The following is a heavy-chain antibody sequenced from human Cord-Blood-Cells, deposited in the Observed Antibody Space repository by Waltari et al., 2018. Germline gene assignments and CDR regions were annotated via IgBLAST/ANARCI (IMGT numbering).Heavy chain of an antibody. CDR2: IIPIFGTA. Sequence: QVQPVQSGAEVKKPGSSVKVSCKASGGTFSSYAISWVRQAPGQGLEWMGGIIPIFGTANYAQKFQGRVTITADESTSTAYMELSSLRSEDTAVYYCARGEEKKNGVDDAFDIWGQGTMVTVSS. CDR1: GGTFSSYA. D-gene: IGHD1-1*01. J-gene: IGHJ3*02. CDR3: ARGEEKKNGVDDAFDI. V-gene: IGHV1-69*01.